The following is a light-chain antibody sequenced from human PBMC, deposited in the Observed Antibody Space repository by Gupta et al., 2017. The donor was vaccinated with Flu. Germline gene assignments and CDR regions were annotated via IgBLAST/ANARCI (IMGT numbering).Light chain of an antibody. Sequence: SYELTQPPSVSVAPGQTARISCGENNIESKSVHWYQHKPGQAPVLVVFDDTDRPSGIPERFSGSNSGNTATLTISRVEAGDEADYYCQVWDSPSDPEFFGSGTKVTVL. CDR1: NIESKS. J-gene: IGLJ1*01. V-gene: IGLV3-21*02. CDR2: DDT. CDR3: QVWDSPSDPEF.